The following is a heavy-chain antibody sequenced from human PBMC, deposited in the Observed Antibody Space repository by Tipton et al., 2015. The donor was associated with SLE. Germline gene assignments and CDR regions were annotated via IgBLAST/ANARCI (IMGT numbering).Heavy chain of an antibody. CDR2: INHSGST. D-gene: IGHD7-27*01. J-gene: IGHJ4*02. CDR1: GGSISSSSYY. Sequence: TLSLTCTVSGGSISSSSYYWGWIRQPPGKGLEWIGEINHSGSTNYNPSLKSRVTISVDTSKNQFSLRLSSVTAADTAVYYCARARGTGDLDYWGQGTLVTASS. CDR3: ARARGTGDLDY. V-gene: IGHV4-39*07.